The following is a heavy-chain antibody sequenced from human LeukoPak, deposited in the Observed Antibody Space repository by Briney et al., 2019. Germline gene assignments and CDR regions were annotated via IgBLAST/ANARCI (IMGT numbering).Heavy chain of an antibody. CDR2: IYTGGNT. D-gene: IGHD3-22*01. J-gene: IGHJ4*02. V-gene: IGHV3-53*01. CDR3: ARGDDSGYYDYFDY. CDR1: GFTVDSNY. Sequence: GGSLRLSCAASGFTVDSNYLSWVRQAPGKGLEWVSTIYTGGNTYYAASVKGRFTISRDFSKNAVFLHMNSLRAEDTAMYYCARGDDSGYYDYFDYWGQGALVTVSS.